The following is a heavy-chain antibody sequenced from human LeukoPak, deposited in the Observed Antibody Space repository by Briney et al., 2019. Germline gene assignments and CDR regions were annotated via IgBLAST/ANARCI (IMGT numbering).Heavy chain of an antibody. Sequence: SETLSLTCTVSGGFISSSSYYWGWIRQPPGKGLEWIGSIYYSGSTYYNPSLKSRVTISVDTSKNQFSLKLSSVTAADTAVYYCARDRGAVAGYFDYWGQGTLVTVSS. CDR3: ARDRGAVAGYFDY. J-gene: IGHJ4*02. CDR2: IYYSGST. D-gene: IGHD6-19*01. V-gene: IGHV4-39*07. CDR1: GGFISSSSYY.